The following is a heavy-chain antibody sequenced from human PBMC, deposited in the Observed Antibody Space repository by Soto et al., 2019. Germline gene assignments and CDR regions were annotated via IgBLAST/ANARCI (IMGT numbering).Heavy chain of an antibody. CDR2: ISSSSSYI. Sequence: EVQLMESGGGLVKPGGSLRLSSAACGFTFSSYSMNWVRKAPGKGLEWVSSISSSSSYIYYADSVKGRFTISRDNAKNSLYLQMNSLRAEDTAVYYCARATRAMELEYWGQGTLVTVSS. V-gene: IGHV3-21*01. D-gene: IGHD5-18*01. CDR3: ARATRAMELEY. J-gene: IGHJ4*02. CDR1: GFTFSSYS.